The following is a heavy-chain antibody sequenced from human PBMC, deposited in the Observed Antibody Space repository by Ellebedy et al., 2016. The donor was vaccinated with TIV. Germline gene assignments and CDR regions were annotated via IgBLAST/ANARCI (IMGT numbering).Heavy chain of an antibody. CDR1: GGTFSSYA. J-gene: IGHJ6*02. CDR3: ARVRPGWSDYYYYGMDV. Sequence: SVKVSXXASGGTFSSYAISWVRQAPGQGLEWMGGIIPIFGTANYAQKFQGRVTITADESTSTAYMELSSLRSEDTAVYYCARVRPGWSDYYYYGMDVWGQGTTVTVSS. D-gene: IGHD6-19*01. V-gene: IGHV1-69*13. CDR2: IIPIFGTA.